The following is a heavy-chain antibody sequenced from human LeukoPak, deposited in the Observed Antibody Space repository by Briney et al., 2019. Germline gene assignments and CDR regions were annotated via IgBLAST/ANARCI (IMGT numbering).Heavy chain of an antibody. CDR3: AKVAVGATISDY. CDR2: ISYDGSNK. Sequence: GGSLRLSCAASGFTFSSYGMHWVRQAPGKGLEWVAVISYDGSNKYYADSVKGRFTISRDNSKNTLYLQMNSLRAKDTAVYYCAKVAVGATISDYWGQGTLVTVSS. V-gene: IGHV3-30*18. J-gene: IGHJ4*02. D-gene: IGHD1-26*01. CDR1: GFTFSSYG.